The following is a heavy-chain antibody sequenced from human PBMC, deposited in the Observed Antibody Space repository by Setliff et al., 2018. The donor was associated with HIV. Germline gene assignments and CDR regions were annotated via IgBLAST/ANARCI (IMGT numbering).Heavy chain of an antibody. CDR1: GESFNTYF. J-gene: IGHJ4*02. Sequence: SETLSLTCAVYGESFNTYFWSWIRQPPGKGLEWIGQINHSGSTNYNPSLRSRVTISIGTSKNQFSLKLSSVTAADTSVYYCATGLIMAPDYWGQGSLVTVSS. CDR2: INHSGST. V-gene: IGHV4-34*01. CDR3: ATGLIMAPDY. D-gene: IGHD2-8*01.